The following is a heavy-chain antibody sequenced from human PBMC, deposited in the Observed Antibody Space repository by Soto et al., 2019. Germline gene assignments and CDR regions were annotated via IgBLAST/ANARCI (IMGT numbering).Heavy chain of an antibody. CDR1: GFTFSSYA. Sequence: GSLRLSCAASGFTFSSYAMHWVRQAPGKGLEWVAVISYDGSNKYYADSVKGRFTISRDNSKSTLYLQMNSLRAEDTAVYYCARDRSTLVTARGLGYWGQGTLVTVSS. V-gene: IGHV3-30-3*01. CDR3: ARDRSTLVTARGLGY. D-gene: IGHD2-21*02. CDR2: ISYDGSNK. J-gene: IGHJ4*02.